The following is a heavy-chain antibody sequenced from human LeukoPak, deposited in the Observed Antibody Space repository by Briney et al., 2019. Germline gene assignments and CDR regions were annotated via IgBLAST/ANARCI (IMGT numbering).Heavy chain of an antibody. J-gene: IGHJ4*02. CDR3: AREVVVISAAVHFDF. Sequence: PGGSLRLSCAASGLSVTNNYMNWLRRAPGKGLEWVSVLYSDGRTYYADPVKGRFTISRDNSRNTLYLQMNSLRVEDTAVYYCAREVVVISAAVHFDFWGQGALVTVSS. D-gene: IGHD2-2*01. CDR1: GLSVTNNY. V-gene: IGHV3-66*02. CDR2: LYSDGRT.